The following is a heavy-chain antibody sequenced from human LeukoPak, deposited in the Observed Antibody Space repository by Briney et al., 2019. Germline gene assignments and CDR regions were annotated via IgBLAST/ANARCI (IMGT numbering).Heavy chain of an antibody. D-gene: IGHD2-2*01. Sequence: PGGSLRLSCAASGFTFSRYGMHWVRQAPGKGLEWVAVISYDGSNKYYADSVKGRFTISRDNSKNTLYLQMNSLRAEDTAVYYCAKVGQRPPVVPAAMLWYYYMDVWGKGTTVTVSS. CDR2: ISYDGSNK. V-gene: IGHV3-30*18. CDR3: AKVGQRPPVVPAAMLWYYYMDV. J-gene: IGHJ6*03. CDR1: GFTFSRYG.